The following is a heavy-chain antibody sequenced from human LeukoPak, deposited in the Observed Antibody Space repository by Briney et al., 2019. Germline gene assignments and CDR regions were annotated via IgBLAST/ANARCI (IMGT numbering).Heavy chain of an antibody. Sequence: PGGSLSLSCAASGFPFSSYSMNWVRQAPGKGLEWVLSISSSSSYIYFADSVKGRSTISRDNAKNSLYLHMNSLRDEDTAVYYCTRIASGNSGIYLHWGQGTLVTVSS. CDR3: TRIASGNSGIYLH. V-gene: IGHV3-21*01. CDR2: ISSSSSYI. J-gene: IGHJ4*02. CDR1: GFPFSSYS. D-gene: IGHD1-26*01.